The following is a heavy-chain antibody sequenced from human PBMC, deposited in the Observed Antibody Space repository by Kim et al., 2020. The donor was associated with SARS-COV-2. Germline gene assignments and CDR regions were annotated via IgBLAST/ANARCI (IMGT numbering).Heavy chain of an antibody. J-gene: IGHJ4*02. CDR3: AKGGVADYFDY. Sequence: KYYAESVKGRFTISRDNSKNTLYLQMNSLRAEDTAVYYCAKGGVADYFDYWGQGTLVTVSS. D-gene: IGHD6-19*01. CDR2: K. V-gene: IGHV3-33*06.